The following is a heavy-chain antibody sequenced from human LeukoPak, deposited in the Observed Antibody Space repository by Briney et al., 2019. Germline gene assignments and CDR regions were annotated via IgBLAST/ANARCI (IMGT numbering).Heavy chain of an antibody. CDR3: ARDHTAMVSGYYYYYGMDV. V-gene: IGHV1-8*01. D-gene: IGHD5-18*01. CDR1: GYTFTSYD. CDR2: MNPNRGNT. J-gene: IGHJ6*02. Sequence: SVKVSCKASGYTFTSYDINRVRQATGQGLEWMGWMNPNRGNTGYAQKFQGRVTMTRNTSISTAYMELSSLRSKDTAVYYCARDHTAMVSGYYYYYGMDVWGQGTTVTVSS.